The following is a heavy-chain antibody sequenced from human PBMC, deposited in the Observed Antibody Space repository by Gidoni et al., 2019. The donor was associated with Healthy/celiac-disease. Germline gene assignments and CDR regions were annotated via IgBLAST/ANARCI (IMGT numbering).Heavy chain of an antibody. J-gene: IGHJ4*02. CDR3: ARESRGTVAAAGTFDY. CDR1: GGSISSGGSS. V-gene: IGHV4-30-2*01. CDR2: IYHSVST. Sequence: QLQLQESGSGLVKPSQTLSLTCAVSGGSISSGGSSWSWIRQPPGKGLEWIWYIYHSVSTYYNPSLKSRVTISVDRSKNQFSLKLSSVTAADTAVYYCARESRGTVAAAGTFDYWGQGTLVTVSS. D-gene: IGHD6-13*01.